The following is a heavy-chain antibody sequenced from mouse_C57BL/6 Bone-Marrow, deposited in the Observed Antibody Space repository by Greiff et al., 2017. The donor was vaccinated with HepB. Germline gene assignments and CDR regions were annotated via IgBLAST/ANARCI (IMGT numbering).Heavy chain of an antibody. J-gene: IGHJ1*03. CDR1: GYTFTSYW. CDR2: IDPNSGGT. V-gene: IGHV1-72*01. CDR3: ARRGYYGSSYWYFDV. Sequence: VKLQQPGAELVKPGASVKLSCKASGYTFTSYWMHWVKQRPGRGLEWIGRIDPNSGGTKYNEKFKSKATLTVDKPSSTAYMQLSSLTSEDSAVYYCARRGYYGSSYWYFDVWGTGTTVTVSS. D-gene: IGHD1-1*01.